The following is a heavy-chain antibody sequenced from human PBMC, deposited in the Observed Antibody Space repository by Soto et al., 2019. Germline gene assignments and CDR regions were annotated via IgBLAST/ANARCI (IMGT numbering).Heavy chain of an antibody. V-gene: IGHV3-30*18. J-gene: IGHJ6*02. CDR3: AKDTRYCSSTSCYRNYYYYGMDV. CDR1: GFTFSSYG. D-gene: IGHD2-2*01. Sequence: GGSLRLSCAASGFTFSSYGMHWVRQAPGKGLEWVAVISYDGSNKYYADSVKGRFTISRDNSKNTLYLQMNSLRAEDTAVYYCAKDTRYCSSTSCYRNYYYYGMDVWGQGTTVTVSS. CDR2: ISYDGSNK.